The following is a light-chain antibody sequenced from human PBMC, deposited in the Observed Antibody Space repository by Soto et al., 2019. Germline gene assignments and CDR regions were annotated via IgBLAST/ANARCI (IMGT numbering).Light chain of an antibody. CDR1: QGISNY. Sequence: DIQMTQSPSAMSASVGDRVTITCRASQGISNYLAWFQQKPGQVPKRMIFAASNLQYGVPSRFSGSVSGTEFPLTISTLEPEDFATYHRLQHFSYPWTFGQGTKVDMK. CDR3: LQHFSYPWT. J-gene: IGKJ1*01. V-gene: IGKV1-17*03. CDR2: AAS.